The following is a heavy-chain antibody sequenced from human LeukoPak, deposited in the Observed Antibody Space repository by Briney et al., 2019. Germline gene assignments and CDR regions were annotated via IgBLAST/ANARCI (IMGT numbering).Heavy chain of an antibody. CDR1: GGSISSITYH. V-gene: IGHV4-61*01. CDR2: MYYTGAT. J-gene: IGHJ4*02. D-gene: IGHD6-19*01. Sequence: PSETLSLTCTVSGGSISSITYHWSWIRQPPGKGLEWIGYMYYTGATSYNPSLKSRVTISLDTSKNQFSLKLHSVTAADTAVYYCARFRGSGWYYFDSWGQGTLVTVSS. CDR3: ARFRGSGWYYFDS.